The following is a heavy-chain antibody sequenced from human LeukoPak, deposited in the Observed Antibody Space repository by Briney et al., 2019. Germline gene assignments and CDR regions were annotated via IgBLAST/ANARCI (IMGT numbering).Heavy chain of an antibody. CDR1: GGSFSGYY. Sequence: SETLSLTCAVYGGSFSGYYWSWIRQPPGKGLEWIGEINHSGSTNYNPSLKSRVTISVDTSKNQFSLKLSSVTAADTAVYYCAGRSGSYYGPFDYWGQGTLVTVSS. CDR3: AGRSGSYYGPFDY. J-gene: IGHJ4*02. V-gene: IGHV4-34*01. D-gene: IGHD1-26*01. CDR2: INHSGST.